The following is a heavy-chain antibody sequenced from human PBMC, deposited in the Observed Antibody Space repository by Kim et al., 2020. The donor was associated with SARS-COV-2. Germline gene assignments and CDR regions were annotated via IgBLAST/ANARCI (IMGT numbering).Heavy chain of an antibody. J-gene: IGHJ4*02. CDR1: GFTFSSYA. D-gene: IGHD6-13*01. V-gene: IGHV3-30*04. CDR2: ISYDGSNK. Sequence: GGSLRLSCAASGFTFSSYAMHWVRQAPGKGLEWVAVISYDGSNKYYADSVKGRFTISRDNSKNTLYLQMNSLRAEDTAVYYCARDQRIAAAGTGGLDYWGQGTLVTVSS. CDR3: ARDQRIAAAGTGGLDY.